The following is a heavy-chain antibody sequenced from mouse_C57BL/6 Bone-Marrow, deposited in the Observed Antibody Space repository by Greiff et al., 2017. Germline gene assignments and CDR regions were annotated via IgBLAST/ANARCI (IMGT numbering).Heavy chain of an antibody. Sequence: EVKLQESGPGLVKPSQSLSLTYSVTGYSITSGYYWNWIRQFPGNKLEWMGYISYDGSNNYNPSLKNRISITRDTSKNQFFLKLNSVTTEDTATYYCAREGIYWGQGTTLTVSS. J-gene: IGHJ2*01. CDR2: ISYDGSN. V-gene: IGHV3-6*01. CDR3: AREGIY. CDR1: GYSITSGYY.